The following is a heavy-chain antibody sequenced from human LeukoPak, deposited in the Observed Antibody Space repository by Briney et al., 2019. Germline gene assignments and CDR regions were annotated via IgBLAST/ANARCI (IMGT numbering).Heavy chain of an antibody. Sequence: GGSLRLSCAASGFTFSSYSMNWVHQAPGKGLEWVSSISSSSSYIYYADSVKGRFTISRDNAKNSLYLQMNSLRAEDTAVYYCARAPWSSSSGSDYWGQGTLVTVSS. D-gene: IGHD6-6*01. V-gene: IGHV3-21*01. J-gene: IGHJ4*02. CDR3: ARAPWSSSSGSDY. CDR1: GFTFSSYS. CDR2: ISSSSSYI.